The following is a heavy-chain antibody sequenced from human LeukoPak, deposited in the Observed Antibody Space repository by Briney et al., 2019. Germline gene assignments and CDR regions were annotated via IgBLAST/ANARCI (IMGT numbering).Heavy chain of an antibody. V-gene: IGHV4-34*01. Sequence: SSETLSLTCAVYGGSFSGYYWSWIRQPSGKGLERIGEINHSGSTNYNPSLKSRVTISVDTSKNQFSLKLSSVTAADTAVYYCASPRLYSGSYYSFGYWGQGTLVTVSS. D-gene: IGHD1-26*01. J-gene: IGHJ4*02. CDR3: ASPRLYSGSYYSFGY. CDR1: GGSFSGYY. CDR2: INHSGST.